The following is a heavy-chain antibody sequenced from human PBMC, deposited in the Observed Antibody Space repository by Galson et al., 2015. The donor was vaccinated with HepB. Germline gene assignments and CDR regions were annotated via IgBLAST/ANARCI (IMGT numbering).Heavy chain of an antibody. J-gene: IGHJ6*02. CDR2: IYTSGST. V-gene: IGHV4-4*07. CDR1: GGSISSYY. Sequence: SETLSLTCTVSGGSISSYYWSWIRQPAGKGLEWIGRIYTSGSTNYNPSLKSRVTMSVDTSKNQFSLKLSSVTAADTAVYYCARIKIWFGEYYYGMDVWGQGTTVAVSS. CDR3: ARIKIWFGEYYYGMDV. D-gene: IGHD3-10*01.